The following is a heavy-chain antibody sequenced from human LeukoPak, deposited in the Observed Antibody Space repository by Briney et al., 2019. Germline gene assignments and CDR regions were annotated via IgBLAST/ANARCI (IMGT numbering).Heavy chain of an antibody. CDR1: GFTFSSYS. D-gene: IGHD3-22*01. Sequence: GGSLRLSCAASGFTFSSYSMNWVRQALGKGLEWVSSISSSSSYIYYADSVKGRFTISRDNAKNSLYLQMNSLRAEDTAVYYCARDWQYYYDSSGKVHFDYWGQGTLVTVSS. CDR3: ARDWQYYYDSSGKVHFDY. V-gene: IGHV3-21*01. CDR2: ISSSSSYI. J-gene: IGHJ4*02.